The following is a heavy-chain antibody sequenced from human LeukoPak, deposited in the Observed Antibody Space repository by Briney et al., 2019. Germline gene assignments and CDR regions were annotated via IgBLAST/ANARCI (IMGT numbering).Heavy chain of an antibody. D-gene: IGHD1-26*01. Sequence: GGSLRLSCAASGFTFSSYWMSWVRQGPGKGLEWVANIKQDGSEKYYVDSVKGRFTISRDNSKNTLYLQMNSLRAEDTAVYYCAKNSGIGGGAFDIWGQGTMVTVSS. CDR1: GFTFSSYW. V-gene: IGHV3-7*03. CDR2: IKQDGSEK. J-gene: IGHJ3*02. CDR3: AKNSGIGGGAFDI.